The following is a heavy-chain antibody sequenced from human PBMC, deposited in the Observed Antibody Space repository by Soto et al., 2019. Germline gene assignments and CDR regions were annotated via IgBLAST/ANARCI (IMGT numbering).Heavy chain of an antibody. D-gene: IGHD6-19*01. V-gene: IGHV3-30*04. CDR3: ARGASIVVPGTSFDY. CDR1: GFTFSSHS. Sequence: QVQLVESGGGVVQPGRSLRLSCAASGFTFSSHSMHWVRQAPGKGLEWVAVIAFDGSYKYYADSVKGRFTISRDNSKNPLSPQTNSLGPEDTAVYYCARGASIVVPGTSFDYWGQGTLVTVSS. CDR2: IAFDGSYK. J-gene: IGHJ4*02.